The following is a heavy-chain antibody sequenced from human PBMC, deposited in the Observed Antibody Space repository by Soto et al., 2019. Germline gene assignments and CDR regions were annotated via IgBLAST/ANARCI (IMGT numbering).Heavy chain of an antibody. CDR1: GFTFNGAW. Sequence: SLRLSCAASGFTFNGAWMNWVRQAPGKGLEWVGRVKSKANGGTVDYGAPVKGRFTISRDDSANTVYLQMNSLNTEDTALYYCSADLPDWGAYAFDYWGQGTLVTVSS. J-gene: IGHJ4*02. D-gene: IGHD3-16*01. V-gene: IGHV3-15*07. CDR3: SADLPDWGAYAFDY. CDR2: VKSKANGGTV.